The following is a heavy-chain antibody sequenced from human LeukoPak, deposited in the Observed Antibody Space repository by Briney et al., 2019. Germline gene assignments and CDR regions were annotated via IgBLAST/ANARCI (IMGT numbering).Heavy chain of an antibody. D-gene: IGHD1-26*01. V-gene: IGHV3-13*01. CDR3: ARGRYSGSYYRIFDY. CDR2: IGTAGDT. Sequence: GGSLRLSCAASGFTFSSYDMHWVRQAAGKGLEWVSAIGTAGDTYYPGSVKGRFTISRENAKNSLYLQMNSLRAGDTAVYYCARGRYSGSYYRIFDYWGQGTLVTVSS. CDR1: GFTFSSYD. J-gene: IGHJ4*02.